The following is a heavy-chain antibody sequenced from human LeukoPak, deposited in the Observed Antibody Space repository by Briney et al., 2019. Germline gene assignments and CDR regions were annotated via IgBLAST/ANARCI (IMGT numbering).Heavy chain of an antibody. CDR2: IYTSGST. CDR3: ARQGLAATIDY. V-gene: IGHV4-61*02. CDR1: GGSISSGSHY. Sequence: PSETLSLTCTVSGGSISSGSHYWSWIRQPAGKGLEWIGRIYTSGSTNYNPSLKSRITMSVDTSKNQFSLKLSSVTALDTAVYYCARQGLAATIDYWGQGTLVTVSS. D-gene: IGHD2-15*01. J-gene: IGHJ4*02.